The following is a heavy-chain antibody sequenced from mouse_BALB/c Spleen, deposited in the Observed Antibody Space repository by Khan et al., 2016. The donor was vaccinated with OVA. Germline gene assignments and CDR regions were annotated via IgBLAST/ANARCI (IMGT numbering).Heavy chain of an antibody. CDR2: INPNNGGT. Sequence: QVQLQQSGAELVKPGASVKLSCKASGYIFTSYYMYWVKQRPGQGLEWIGEINPNNGGTNFNEKFKSKATLTVDKSSSTTYMQLSSLTSEYSAVYYCIRSVYGAFAYWGPGTLVTVSA. CDR1: GYIFTSYY. D-gene: IGHD1-1*02. V-gene: IGHV1-53*01. J-gene: IGHJ3*01. CDR3: IRSVYGAFAY.